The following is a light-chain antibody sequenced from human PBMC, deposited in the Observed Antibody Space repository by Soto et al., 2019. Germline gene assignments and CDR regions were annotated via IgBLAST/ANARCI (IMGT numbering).Light chain of an antibody. CDR2: GAS. CDR1: QSVSTH. J-gene: IGKJ4*02. Sequence: YCGASQSVSTHLPWYQQKPGKAPKLLIYGASTWPTGIPPRFSGSGSGTEFTLTINSLQPEDFTPYYCQQSNIPPHTFGEGTKVDIK. CDR3: QQSNIPPHT. V-gene: IGKV3-15*01.